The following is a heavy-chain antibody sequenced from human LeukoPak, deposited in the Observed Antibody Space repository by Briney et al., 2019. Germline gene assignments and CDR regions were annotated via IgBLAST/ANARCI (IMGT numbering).Heavy chain of an antibody. V-gene: IGHV3-23*01. D-gene: IGHD3-9*01. J-gene: IGHJ6*02. Sequence: GGSLRLSCAASGFTFNSYAMSWVRQAPGKGLEWVSAISGSGGSTYYVDSVKGRFTISRDNSKNTLYLQMNSLRAEDTAVYYCAGSYDILTYGMDVWGQGTTVTVSS. CDR2: ISGSGGST. CDR3: AGSYDILTYGMDV. CDR1: GFTFNSYA.